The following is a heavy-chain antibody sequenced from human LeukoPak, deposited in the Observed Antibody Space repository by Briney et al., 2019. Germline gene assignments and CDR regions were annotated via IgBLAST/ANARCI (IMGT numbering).Heavy chain of an antibody. Sequence: SGPTLVNPTQTLTLTCTFSGFSLSTSGMCVSWIRQPPGKALEWLARIDWDDDKYYSTSLKTRFTISKDTSKNQVVLTMTNMDPVDTATYYCARMTGEWFDPWGQGTLVTVSS. J-gene: IGHJ5*02. CDR3: ARMTGEWFDP. D-gene: IGHD3-16*01. CDR1: GFSLSTSGMC. V-gene: IGHV2-70*11. CDR2: IDWDDDK.